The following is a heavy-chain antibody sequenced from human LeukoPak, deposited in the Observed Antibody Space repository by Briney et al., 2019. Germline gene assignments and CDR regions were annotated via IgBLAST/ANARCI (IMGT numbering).Heavy chain of an antibody. Sequence: GGSLRLSCAASGFTFSSYGMHWVRQAPGKGLEWVAVISYDGSNKYYADSVKGRFTISRDNSKNTLYLQMNSLRAEDTAVYYCARVGTGNWYFDLWGRGTLVTVSS. CDR2: ISYDGSNK. V-gene: IGHV3-30*03. D-gene: IGHD3-10*01. CDR1: GFTFSSYG. CDR3: ARVGTGNWYFDL. J-gene: IGHJ2*01.